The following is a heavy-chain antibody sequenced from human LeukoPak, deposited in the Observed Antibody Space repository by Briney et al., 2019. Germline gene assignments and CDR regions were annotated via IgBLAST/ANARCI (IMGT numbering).Heavy chain of an antibody. V-gene: IGHV3-7*01. CDR1: GFTFSSHW. J-gene: IGHJ4*02. CDR3: TRDRSRAEDD. CDR2: INQGGSDK. D-gene: IGHD1-14*01. Sequence: GGSLRLSCAASGFTFSSHWMSWVRQAPGKGLEWVANINQGGSDKYYVDSVKGRFTISRDNANDLLYLQMNSLRGEDTAVYYCTRDRSRAEDDWGQGTLVTVSS.